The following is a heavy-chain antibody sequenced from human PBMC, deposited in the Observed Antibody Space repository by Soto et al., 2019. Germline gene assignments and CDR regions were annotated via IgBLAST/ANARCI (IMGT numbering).Heavy chain of an antibody. V-gene: IGHV2-5*02. Sequence: QITLKESGPTLVKPTQTLTLTCTFSGFSLSTSGVGVGWIRQPPGKALEWLALIYWDDDKRYSPSLKSRLTITKXXSXNXXVLTMTNMDPVDTATYYCPHNPTLRYYDSSGYYDYWGQGTLVTVSS. J-gene: IGHJ4*02. CDR3: PHNPTLRYYDSSGYYDY. CDR1: GFSLSTSGVG. D-gene: IGHD3-22*01. CDR2: IYWDDDK.